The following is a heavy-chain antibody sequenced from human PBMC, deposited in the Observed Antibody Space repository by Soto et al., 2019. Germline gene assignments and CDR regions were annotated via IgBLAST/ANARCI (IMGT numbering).Heavy chain of an antibody. CDR1: GFTFSSYG. CDR2: ISYDGSNK. D-gene: IGHD2-21*02. J-gene: IGHJ4*02. CDR3: AKDSRIVGVTAPYDY. V-gene: IGHV3-30*18. Sequence: QVQLVESGGGVVQPGRSLRLSCAASGFTFSSYGRHWVRQAPGKGLEWVAVISYDGSNKYYADSVKGRCTISRDNSKNTLYLQMNSLRAEDTAVYYCAKDSRIVGVTAPYDYWGQGTLVTVSS.